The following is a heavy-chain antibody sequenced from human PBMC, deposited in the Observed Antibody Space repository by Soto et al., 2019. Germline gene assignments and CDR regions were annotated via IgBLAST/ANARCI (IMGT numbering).Heavy chain of an antibody. CDR3: ARLGGVVAASDFDY. Sequence: PSETLSLTCTVSGGSISSSSHYWGWIRQPPGKGLEWIGSIYYSGSTYYNPSLKSRVTISVDTSENQFSLKLTSVTAADTAVYYCARLGGVVAASDFDYWGQGTLVTVSS. CDR1: GGSISSSSHY. V-gene: IGHV4-39*01. CDR2: IYYSGST. D-gene: IGHD2-15*01. J-gene: IGHJ4*02.